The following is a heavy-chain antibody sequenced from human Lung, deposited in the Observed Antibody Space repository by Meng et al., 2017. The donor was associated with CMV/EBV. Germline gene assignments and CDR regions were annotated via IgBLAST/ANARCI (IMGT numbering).Heavy chain of an antibody. J-gene: IGHJ4*02. Sequence: SCVVSGFSFSTSAMHWVRQAPGKGLEWVAVISNDGKRKYYTDSVEGRFTISRDNSKNTLYLQMDSLRADDRATYYCARDFAWNFDYLGQGTLVTVSS. V-gene: IGHV3-30*04. CDR1: GFSFSTSA. CDR3: ARDFAWNFDY. CDR2: ISNDGKRK.